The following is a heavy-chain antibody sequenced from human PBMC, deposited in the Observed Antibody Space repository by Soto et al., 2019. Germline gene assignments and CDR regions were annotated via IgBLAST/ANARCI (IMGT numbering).Heavy chain of an antibody. CDR1: GGSFSGYY. Sequence: SETLSLTCAVYGGSFSGYYWSWIRQPPGKGLEWIGEINHSGSTNYNPSLKSRVTISVDTSKNQFSLKLSSVTAADTAVYYCARVGDIVVVPAASGLYYFDYWGQGTLVTVSS. D-gene: IGHD2-2*01. J-gene: IGHJ4*02. CDR3: ARVGDIVVVPAASGLYYFDY. V-gene: IGHV4-34*01. CDR2: INHSGST.